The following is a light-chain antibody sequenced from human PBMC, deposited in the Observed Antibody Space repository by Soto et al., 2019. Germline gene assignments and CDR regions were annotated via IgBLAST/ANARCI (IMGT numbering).Light chain of an antibody. Sequence: QSALTQPASVSGSPGQSITISCTGTSSDVGDYNYVSWYQQYPGKAPKLMIYEVSNRPSGVSNRFSGSKSGNTASLTISGLQAEDEADYYCSSYTSSSTPYVFGTGTMLTVL. CDR1: SSDVGDYNY. V-gene: IGLV2-14*01. CDR2: EVS. CDR3: SSYTSSSTPYV. J-gene: IGLJ1*01.